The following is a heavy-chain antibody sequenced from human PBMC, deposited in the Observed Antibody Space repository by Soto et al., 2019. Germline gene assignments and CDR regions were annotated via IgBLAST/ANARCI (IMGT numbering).Heavy chain of an antibody. CDR3: VKARYASFDPPASDH. CDR2: VTTFNGKT. V-gene: IGHV1-18*01. D-gene: IGHD3-9*01. Sequence: QVRLVQSGAEVKKPGASVKVSCETSGYTFTNFGISWVRQAPGQGLEWMGWVTTFNGKTNYAQKFQGRITVTTDTSTSTVYMALRSFISDDPAIYYCVKARYASFDPPASDHWGQGTLITVSS. CDR1: GYTFTNFG. J-gene: IGHJ4*02.